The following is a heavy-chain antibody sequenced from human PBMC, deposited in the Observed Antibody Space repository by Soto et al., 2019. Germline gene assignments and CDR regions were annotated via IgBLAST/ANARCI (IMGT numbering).Heavy chain of an antibody. J-gene: IGHJ4*02. CDR1: RFSVWISV. D-gene: IGHD1-20*01. V-gene: IGHV3-23*01. CDR2: VGGSGDGT. CDR3: AKAYNFGCNDF. Sequence: CMGIASAACRFSVWISVVALFFKAPGKGLEWVSSVGGSGDGTYYADSVKGRFTISRDNSKNTLYLQMNSLRAEDSAVYYCAKAYNFGCNDFCGEGTFVTVSS.